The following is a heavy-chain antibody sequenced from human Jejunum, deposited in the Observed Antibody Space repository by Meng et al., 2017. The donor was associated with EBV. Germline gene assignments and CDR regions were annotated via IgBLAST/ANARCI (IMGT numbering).Heavy chain of an antibody. Sequence: QVQLQESGPGLVKPSGXXXXXCXVSGDSISSSYWWSWIRQPPGKGLEWIGEIYHSGITNYNPSLKTRVTMSVDKSKNQFTLNLSSVTAADTAVYYCASAHCSGGGCSGGDWSQGTLGTVSS. CDR2: IYHSGIT. V-gene: IGHV4-4*02. J-gene: IGHJ4*02. CDR3: ASAHCSGGGCSGGD. D-gene: IGHD2-15*01. CDR1: GDSISSSYW.